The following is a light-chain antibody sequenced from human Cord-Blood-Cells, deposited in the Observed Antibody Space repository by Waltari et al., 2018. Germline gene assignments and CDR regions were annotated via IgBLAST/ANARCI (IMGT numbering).Light chain of an antibody. CDR3: AAWDDSLNGVV. J-gene: IGLJ2*01. V-gene: IGLV1-44*01. CDR2: SNN. Sequence: QSVLTRPPSASGTPGQRVTISCSGSSSNIGSNTVHWYQQLPGTAPKLLIYSNNQRPSGVPDRFSGSKSGTSASLAISGLQSEDEADYYCAAWDDSLNGVVFGGGTKLTVL. CDR1: SSNIGSNT.